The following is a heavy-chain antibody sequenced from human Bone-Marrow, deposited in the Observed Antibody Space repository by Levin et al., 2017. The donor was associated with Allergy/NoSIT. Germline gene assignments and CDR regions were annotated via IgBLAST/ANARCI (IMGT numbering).Heavy chain of an antibody. CDR1: GFTFNDYY. Sequence: GESLKISCAASGFTFNDYYMTWIRQAPGKGLEWVSYISSSGNSPYYADSVKGRFTISRDNAKNSLYLQMNSLRAEDSAVYYCARALTHTTVTTYAYWGQGTLVTVSS. V-gene: IGHV3-11*01. CDR3: ARALTHTTVTTYAY. D-gene: IGHD4-17*01. J-gene: IGHJ4*02. CDR2: ISSSGNSP.